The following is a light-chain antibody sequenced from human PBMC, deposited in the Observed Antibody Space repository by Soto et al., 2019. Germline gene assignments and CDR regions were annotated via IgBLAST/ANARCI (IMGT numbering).Light chain of an antibody. CDR3: EQRINSPLT. J-gene: IGKJ4*01. V-gene: IGKV3-11*01. Sequence: EIVLTHSPATLSLSPGERATLSCRASQSVSSYLDWYQQKPGQDPRLLIYDASNRATGIPARFSGSGFGTDFTITISSRHPENLAVYDCEQRINSPLTFGGGTKWEIK. CDR2: DAS. CDR1: QSVSSY.